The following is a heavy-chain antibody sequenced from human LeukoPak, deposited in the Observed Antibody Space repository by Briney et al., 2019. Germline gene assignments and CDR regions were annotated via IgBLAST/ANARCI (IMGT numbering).Heavy chain of an antibody. Sequence: GGSLRLSCAASGFTFSNAWMSWVRQAPGKGLEWVGRIKSKTDGGTTDYAAPVKGRFTISRDDSKNTLYLQMNSLKTEDTAVYYCTTDSGWLQLRPYDYWGQGTLVTVSS. J-gene: IGHJ4*02. CDR3: TTDSGWLQLRPYDY. CDR2: IKSKTDGGTT. D-gene: IGHD5-24*01. CDR1: GFTFSNAW. V-gene: IGHV3-15*01.